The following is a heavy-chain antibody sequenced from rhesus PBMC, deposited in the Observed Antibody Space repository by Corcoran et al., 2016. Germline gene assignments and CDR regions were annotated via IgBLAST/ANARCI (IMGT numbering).Heavy chain of an antibody. CDR1: GGSISSNY. J-gene: IGHJ4*01. V-gene: IGHV4-160*01. CDR2: IYGRRGSN. CDR3: AREIAAAGTGY. Sequence: QVQLQESGPGLVKPSETLSLTCAVSGGSISSNYWSWIRQPPGKGLEWIGYIYGRRGSNYYNPSLKSRVIISIDTSKNQFSLKLSSVTAADTAVYYCAREIAAAGTGYWGQGVLVTVSS. D-gene: IGHD6-31*01.